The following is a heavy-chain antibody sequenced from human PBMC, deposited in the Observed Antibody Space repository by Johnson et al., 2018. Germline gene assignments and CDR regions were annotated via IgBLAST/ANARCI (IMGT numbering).Heavy chain of an antibody. D-gene: IGHD3-22*01. J-gene: IGHJ4*02. V-gene: IGHV1-69*01. Sequence: QVQLVQSGAEVQKPGSSVKVSCKASGGTFSRYAFSWVRQAPGQGLEWMGQIIPIFDTTNYAQKFQGRVQITADESTSTAYIELSSLRSEDTAVYYCAVRLYYDISGYFYTSAFDYGGQGTLVTVSS. CDR1: GGTFSRYA. CDR2: IIPIFDTT. CDR3: AVRLYYDISGYFYTSAFDY.